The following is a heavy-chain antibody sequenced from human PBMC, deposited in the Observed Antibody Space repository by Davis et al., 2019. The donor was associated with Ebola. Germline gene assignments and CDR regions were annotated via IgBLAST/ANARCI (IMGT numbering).Heavy chain of an antibody. D-gene: IGHD3-3*01. CDR2: ISGSGGST. CDR3: AKGDYDFWSGYFPYYYYGMDV. V-gene: IGHV3-23*01. J-gene: IGHJ6*02. Sequence: GESLKISCAASGFTFSSYAMSWVRQAPGKGLEWVSAISGSGGSTYYADSVKGRFTISRDNSKNTPYLQMNSLRAEDTAVYYCAKGDYDFWSGYFPYYYYGMDVWGQGTTVTVSS. CDR1: GFTFSSYA.